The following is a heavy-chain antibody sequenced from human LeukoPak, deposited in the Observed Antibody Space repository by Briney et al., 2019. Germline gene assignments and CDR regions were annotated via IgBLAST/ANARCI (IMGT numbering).Heavy chain of an antibody. CDR3: ARDWRSSNYYMDV. D-gene: IGHD2-21*01. CDR2: IYSGGST. V-gene: IGHV3-66*02. CDR1: GFTVSSNY. J-gene: IGHJ6*03. Sequence: GGSLRLXCAASGFTVSSNYMSWVRQAPGKGLEWVSVIYSGGSTYYADSVKGRFTISRDNSKNTLYLQMNSLRAEDTAVYYCARDWRSSNYYMDVWGKGTTVTVSS.